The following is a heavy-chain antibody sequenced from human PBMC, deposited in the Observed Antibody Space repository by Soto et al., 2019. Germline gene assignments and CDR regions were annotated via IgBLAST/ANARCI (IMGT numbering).Heavy chain of an antibody. CDR3: ARRRSSGCFDY. J-gene: IGHJ4*02. D-gene: IGHD6-19*01. V-gene: IGHV5-51*01. CDR1: GYTFTNYW. CDR2: IYPRDSDT. Sequence: GESLKISCKGSGYTFTNYWIGWVRQMPGKEMEWMGIIYPRDSDTRNSPSFQGQVTISADKSISTAYLEWSSLKASDNAMYYCARRRSSGCFDYWGQGTLVTVSS.